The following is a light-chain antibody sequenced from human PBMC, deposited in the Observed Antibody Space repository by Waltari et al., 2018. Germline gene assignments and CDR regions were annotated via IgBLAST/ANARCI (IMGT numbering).Light chain of an antibody. Sequence: QSALTQPASVSGSPGQSITISCTGTSTDIGVSDYVSWYQHHPGKAPKVMIYDVTKRPSVVSNRLSGSKSGNTASLTISGLQAEDEADYYCCSYAGNNYVLFGGGTKLTVL. V-gene: IGLV2-23*02. CDR3: CSYAGNNYVL. CDR1: STDIGVSDY. CDR2: DVT. J-gene: IGLJ2*01.